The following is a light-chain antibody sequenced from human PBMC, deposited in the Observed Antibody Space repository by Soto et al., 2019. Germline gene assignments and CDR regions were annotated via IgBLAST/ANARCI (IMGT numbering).Light chain of an antibody. J-gene: IGLJ2*01. CDR2: EGN. Sequence: QSVLTQPASVSGSPGQSITISCTGSSSDVGSYNLVSWYQHYPGKAPKLMIFEGNKRPSGVSNRFSASKSGNTASLTISGLQAEDEADYYCWSYAGRRTFEVFGGGTKLTVL. CDR3: WSYAGRRTFEV. V-gene: IGLV2-23*03. CDR1: SSDVGSYNL.